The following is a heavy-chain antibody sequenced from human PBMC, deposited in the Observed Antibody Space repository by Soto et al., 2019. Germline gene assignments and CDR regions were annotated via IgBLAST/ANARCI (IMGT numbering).Heavy chain of an antibody. CDR1: GGSISSGGYS. J-gene: IGHJ5*02. D-gene: IGHD2-2*01. CDR2: IYHSGST. CDR3: TRVPDR. Sequence: QLQLQESGSGLVKPSQTLSLTCAVTGGSISSGGYSWSWIRQPPGKGLEWIGYIYHSGSTYYNPSLKTRVILSVDRSKNQLSLTLSSVTAANTAVYYCTRVPDRWGQGTLVTVSS. V-gene: IGHV4-30-2*01.